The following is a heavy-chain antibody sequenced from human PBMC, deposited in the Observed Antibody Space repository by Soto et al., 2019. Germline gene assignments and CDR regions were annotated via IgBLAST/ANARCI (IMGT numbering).Heavy chain of an antibody. CDR3: TRRQYLDY. J-gene: IGHJ4*02. V-gene: IGHV3-49*03. Sequence: GGSLRLSCTASGFTFGEYAMSWFRQAPGKGLEWVGYIRSKSFGGTTEYAASVKGRFTIPRDDSKSIAYLQMDSLETEDTAVYYCTRRQYLDYWGQGILVTVSS. CDR2: IRSKSFGGTT. CDR1: GFTFGEYA.